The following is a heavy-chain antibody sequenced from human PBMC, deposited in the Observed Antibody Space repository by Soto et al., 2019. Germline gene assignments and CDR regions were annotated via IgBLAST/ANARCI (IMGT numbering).Heavy chain of an antibody. V-gene: IGHV3-30*18. Sequence: QVQLVESGGGVVQPGRSLRLSCAASGFTFSSYGMHWVRQAPGKGLEWVAVISYDGSNKYYADSVKGRFTISRDNSKNPLYLQMKSLRAEDTAVYYCAKEGGIAASACDYWGQGPLVTVSS. J-gene: IGHJ4*02. CDR3: AKEGGIAASACDY. D-gene: IGHD6-25*01. CDR2: ISYDGSNK. CDR1: GFTFSSYG.